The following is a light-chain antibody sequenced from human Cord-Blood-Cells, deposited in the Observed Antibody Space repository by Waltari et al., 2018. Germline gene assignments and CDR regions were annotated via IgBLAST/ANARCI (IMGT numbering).Light chain of an antibody. Sequence: DIVMTQSPDSLAVSLGERATINCKSSKSVLYSSNNKNYLAWYQQKPGQPPKLRIYWASTRESGVPDRFSGSGSGTDFTLTISSLQAEDVAVYYCQQYYSTPRTFGQGTKVEIK. CDR3: QQYYSTPRT. J-gene: IGKJ1*01. CDR1: KSVLYSSNNKNY. CDR2: WAS. V-gene: IGKV4-1*01.